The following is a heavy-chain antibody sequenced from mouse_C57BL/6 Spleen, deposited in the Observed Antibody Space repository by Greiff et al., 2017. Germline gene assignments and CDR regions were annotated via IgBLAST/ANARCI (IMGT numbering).Heavy chain of an antibody. Sequence: EVKLMASGGGLVKPGGSLKLSCAASGFTFSDYGMHWVRQAPEKGLEWVAYISSGRSTIYYADTVKGRFTISRDNAKNTLFLQMTSLRSEDTAMYYCARQGGYYGYYAMDYWGQGTSVTVSS. V-gene: IGHV5-17*01. D-gene: IGHD2-3*01. J-gene: IGHJ4*01. CDR3: ARQGGYYGYYAMDY. CDR1: GFTFSDYG. CDR2: ISSGRSTI.